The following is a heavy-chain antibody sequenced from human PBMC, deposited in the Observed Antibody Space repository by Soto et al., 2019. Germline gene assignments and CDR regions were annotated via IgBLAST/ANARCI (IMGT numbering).Heavy chain of an antibody. CDR3: ARSAYYYGSGSYSLGLDS. Sequence: QVTLKESGPVLVKPTETLTLTCTVSGFSLSNARMGVSWIRQPPGKALEWLAHIFSNDEKSYSTSLKSRLTISKDXXKXQXXLTMTNMDTVDTATYYCARSAYYYGSGSYSLGLDSWGQGTLVTVSS. CDR1: GFSLSNARMG. V-gene: IGHV2-26*01. D-gene: IGHD3-10*01. J-gene: IGHJ4*02. CDR2: IFSNDEK.